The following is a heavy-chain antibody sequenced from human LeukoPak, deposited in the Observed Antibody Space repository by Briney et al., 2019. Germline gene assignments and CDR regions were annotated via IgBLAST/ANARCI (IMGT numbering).Heavy chain of an antibody. V-gene: IGHV4-39*07. D-gene: IGHD6-19*01. CDR1: GGSISSSSYY. CDR2: IYYSGST. J-gene: IGHJ4*02. Sequence: SETLSLTCTVSGGSISSSSYYWGWLRQPPGKGLEWIGSIYYSGSTYYNPSLKSRVTISVDTSKNQFSLKLSSVTAADTAVYYCASSLFPIAVAHWGQGTLVTVSS. CDR3: ASSLFPIAVAH.